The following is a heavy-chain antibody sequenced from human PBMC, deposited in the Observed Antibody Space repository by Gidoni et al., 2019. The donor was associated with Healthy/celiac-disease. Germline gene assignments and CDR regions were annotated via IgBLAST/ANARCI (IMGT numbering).Heavy chain of an antibody. J-gene: IGHJ6*02. V-gene: IGHV3-53*01. D-gene: IGHD2-2*01. Sequence: EVQLVESGGGLIQPGGSLRLSCAAAGFTGSSNYMSWVRQAPGKGLEWVSVIYSGGSTYYADSVKGRFTISRDNSKNTLYLQMNSLRAEDTAVYYCARDRYCSSTSCPYYYYGMDVWGQGTTVTVSS. CDR1: GFTGSSNY. CDR2: IYSGGST. CDR3: ARDRYCSSTSCPYYYYGMDV.